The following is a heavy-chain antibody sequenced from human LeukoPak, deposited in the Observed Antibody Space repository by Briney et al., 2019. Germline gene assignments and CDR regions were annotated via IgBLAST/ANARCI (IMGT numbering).Heavy chain of an antibody. CDR2: IYYRGST. D-gene: IGHD4-17*01. CDR1: GGSINNYY. J-gene: IGHJ4*02. Sequence: SETLSLTCTVSGGSINNYYWSWIRQPPGKGLEWIGYIYYRGSTNHNPSLKSRVTFSVDTSKNQFSLKLHSVTAADTAVYYCARGGDYGDLRYFDYWGQGTLVTVSS. V-gene: IGHV4-59*01. CDR3: ARGGDYGDLRYFDY.